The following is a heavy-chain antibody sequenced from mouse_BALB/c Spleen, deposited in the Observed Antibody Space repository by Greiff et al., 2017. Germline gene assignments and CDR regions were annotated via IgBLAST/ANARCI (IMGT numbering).Heavy chain of an antibody. Sequence: EVQGVESGGGLVQPGGSMKLSCVASGFTFSNYWMNWVRQSPEKGLEWVAEIRLKSNNYATHYAESVKGRFTISRDDSKSSVYLQMNNLRAEDTGIYYCTRQEKYYYGSSYWYFDVWGAGTTVTVSS. CDR1: GFTFSNYW. CDR2: IRLKSNNYAT. CDR3: TRQEKYYYGSSYWYFDV. V-gene: IGHV6-6*02. J-gene: IGHJ1*01. D-gene: IGHD1-1*01.